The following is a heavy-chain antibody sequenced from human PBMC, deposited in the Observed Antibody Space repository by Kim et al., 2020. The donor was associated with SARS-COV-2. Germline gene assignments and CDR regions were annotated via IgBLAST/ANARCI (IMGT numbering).Heavy chain of an antibody. V-gene: IGHV1-18*01. CDR1: NYTFSAYG. J-gene: IGHJ6*02. D-gene: IGHD3-10*01. CDR2: ISIDNGDT. CDR3: ARHGTLVRGVLTHYYGMDV. Sequence: ASVKVSCKASNYTFSAYGVSWVRQAPGQGLEWMGWISIDNGDTKYAQNLQGRVTMTTDTSTSTAYMELRSLKSDDTAIYYCARHGTLVRGVLTHYYGMDVWGQGTTVTVSS.